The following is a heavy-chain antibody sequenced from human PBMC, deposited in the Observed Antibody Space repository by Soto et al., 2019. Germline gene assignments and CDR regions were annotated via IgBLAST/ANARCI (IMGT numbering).Heavy chain of an antibody. CDR2: IYYSGST. J-gene: IGHJ6*02. CDR1: GGSISSGGYY. Sequence: PSETLSLTCTVSGGSISSGGYYWSWIRQHPGKGLEWIGYIYYSGSTYYNPSLKGRVTISVDTSKNQFSLKLSSVTAADTAVYYCARDRGHRYGMDVWGQGTTVTVSS. D-gene: IGHD3-10*01. CDR3: ARDRGHRYGMDV. V-gene: IGHV4-31*03.